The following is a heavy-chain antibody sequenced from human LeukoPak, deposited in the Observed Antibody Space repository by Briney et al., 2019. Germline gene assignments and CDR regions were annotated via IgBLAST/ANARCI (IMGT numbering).Heavy chain of an antibody. CDR3: ARVKDSSGWYFYFDY. D-gene: IGHD6-19*01. Sequence: PGGSLRLSCAASGFTFSSYSMNWVRQAPGKGLEWVSFISSSSSTIYYADSVKGRFTISRDNAKNSLYLQMNSLRAEDTAVYYCARVKDSSGWYFYFDYWGQGTLSPSPQ. CDR2: ISSSSSTI. V-gene: IGHV3-48*01. J-gene: IGHJ4*02. CDR1: GFTFSSYS.